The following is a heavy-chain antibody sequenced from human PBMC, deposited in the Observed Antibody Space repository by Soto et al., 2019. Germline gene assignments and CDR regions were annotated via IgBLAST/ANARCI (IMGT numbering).Heavy chain of an antibody. V-gene: IGHV4-61*01. J-gene: IGHJ4*02. Sequence: SETLSLTCTVSGGSVSSGSYYWSWIRQPPGKGLEWIGYIYYSVSTNYNPSLKSRVTISVDTSKNQFSLKLSSVTAAVTAVYFCAQNGGSGTFYAFDYWGQGTLVTVSS. CDR1: GGSVSSGSYY. CDR2: IYYSVST. D-gene: IGHD3-10*01. CDR3: AQNGGSGTFYAFDY.